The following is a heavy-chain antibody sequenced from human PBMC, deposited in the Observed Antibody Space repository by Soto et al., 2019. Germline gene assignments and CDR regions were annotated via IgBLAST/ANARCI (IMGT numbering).Heavy chain of an antibody. J-gene: IGHJ6*02. CDR3: ARDRATRFLEWLSHYYYYGMDV. CDR1: GYTFTSYG. V-gene: IGHV1-18*01. CDR2: ISAYNGNT. Sequence: ASVKVSCKASGYTFTSYGISWVRQAPGQGLEWMGWISAYNGNTNYAQKLQGRVTMTTDTSTSTAYMELRSLRSDDTAVYYCARDRATRFLEWLSHYYYYGMDVWGRGTTVTVSS. D-gene: IGHD3-3*01.